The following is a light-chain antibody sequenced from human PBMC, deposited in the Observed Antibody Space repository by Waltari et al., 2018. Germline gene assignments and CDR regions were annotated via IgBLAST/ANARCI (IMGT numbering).Light chain of an antibody. J-gene: IGKJ4*01. CDR3: QQHHTYPLT. CDR1: QDIAGY. CDR2: VSS. V-gene: IGKV1-9*01. Sequence: QLPQSPSSLSASVGDRVTLPCPASQDIAGYLAWYQQKPGKAPNLLIYVSSTLQSGVPSRFSGSGSGTVFTLTISSLQPEDFATYYCQQHHTYPLTFGGGTTVDI.